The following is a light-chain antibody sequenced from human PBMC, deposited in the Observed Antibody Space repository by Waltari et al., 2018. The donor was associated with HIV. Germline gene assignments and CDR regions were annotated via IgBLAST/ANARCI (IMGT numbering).Light chain of an antibody. CDR1: SGSVSPSYF. V-gene: IGLV8-61*01. CDR3: ALYMGSGIWM. Sequence: QTVVTQEPSFPVSPGGTVTLTCALSSGSVSPSYFPTWFQQTPGQAPRTLIYSSNTRSSGVPDRFSGSILGNKAALTITGAQADDESHYYCALYMGSGIWMFGGGTKVTLL. J-gene: IGLJ3*02. CDR2: SSN.